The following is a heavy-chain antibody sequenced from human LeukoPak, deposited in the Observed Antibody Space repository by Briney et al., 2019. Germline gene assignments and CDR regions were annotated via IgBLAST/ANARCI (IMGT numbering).Heavy chain of an antibody. CDR2: IDPSDSYT. V-gene: IGHV5-10-1*01. D-gene: IGHD1-26*01. J-gene: IGHJ4*02. Sequence: GESLKISCKGSGYSLSNYWISWVRQMPGKGLEWMGRIDPSDSYTNYSPSFQGHVTISADKSISTAYLQWNSLKASDTAIYYCARQEYSGSYYVYWGQGTLVTVSS. CDR1: GYSLSNYW. CDR3: ARQEYSGSYYVY.